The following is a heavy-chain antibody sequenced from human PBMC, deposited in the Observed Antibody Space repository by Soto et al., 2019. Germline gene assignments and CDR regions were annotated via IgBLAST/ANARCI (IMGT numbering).Heavy chain of an antibody. V-gene: IGHV4-31*03. Sequence: TLSLTCTVSGGSISSGGYYWSWIRQHPGKGLEWIGYIYYSGSTYYNPSLNSRVTISVDTSKNQFSLKLSSVTAADTAVYYCARRRADSRPYRHFDFRGQGTLVTVSS. CDR1: GGSISSGGYY. D-gene: IGHD6-13*01. CDR2: IYYSGST. J-gene: IGHJ4*02. CDR3: ARRRADSRPYRHFDF.